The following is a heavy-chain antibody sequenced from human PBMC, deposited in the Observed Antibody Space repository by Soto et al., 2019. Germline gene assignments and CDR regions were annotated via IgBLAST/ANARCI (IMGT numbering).Heavy chain of an antibody. CDR3: AHRLRPWGIGADGNYFDC. V-gene: IGHV2-5*02. Sequence: SGPTLVNPTQTLTLTCTFSGFSLTTRGPGVGWIRQPPGKALEWLAVIYWDDDKRYSPSLRSRLTVTKDTSKNQVVLTMNNMDPIDTGTYYCAHRLRPWGIGADGNYFDCWGRRFLVSVSS. CDR1: GFSLTTRGPG. CDR2: IYWDDDK. D-gene: IGHD6-13*01. J-gene: IGHJ4*02.